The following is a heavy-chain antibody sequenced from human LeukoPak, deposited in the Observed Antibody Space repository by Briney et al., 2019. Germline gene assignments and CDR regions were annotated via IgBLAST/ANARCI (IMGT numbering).Heavy chain of an antibody. CDR2: TNWDGGRT. Sequence: GGSLRLSCAASGFTFDDYAMSWVRQTPGKGLEWVSGTNWDGGRTGYADSVKGRFTISRDNAKNSLYLQMNSLRAEDTAVYYCAREVENTSGWYSHFDYWGQGTLVTVSS. CDR1: GFTFDDYA. D-gene: IGHD6-19*01. V-gene: IGHV3-20*04. J-gene: IGHJ4*02. CDR3: AREVENTSGWYSHFDY.